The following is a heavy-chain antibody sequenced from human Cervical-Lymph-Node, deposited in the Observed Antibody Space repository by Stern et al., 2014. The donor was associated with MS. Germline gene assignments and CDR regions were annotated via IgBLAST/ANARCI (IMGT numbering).Heavy chain of an antibody. D-gene: IGHD3-10*01. V-gene: IGHV4-38-2*02. Sequence: QLQLQESGPGLVKPSETLSLTCTVSGYSISSGYYWGWIRQPPGKGLEWIGSIYHSGSTYYNPSLKSRVTISVDTSKNQFSLKLSSVTAADTAVYYCARERPREGSYSDYWGQGTLVTVSS. CDR3: ARERPREGSYSDY. CDR2: IYHSGST. CDR1: GYSISSGYY. J-gene: IGHJ4*02.